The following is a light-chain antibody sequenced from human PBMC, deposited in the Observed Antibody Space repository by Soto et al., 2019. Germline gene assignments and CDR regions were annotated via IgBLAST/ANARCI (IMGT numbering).Light chain of an antibody. CDR2: DVT. CDR1: SDGGGYNY. J-gene: IGLJ1*01. Sequence: QSALTQPASVSGSPGKSITIPCTGSDGGGYNYVSWSQQHPGKAPKLMIYDVTNRPSGVSNRFSGSKSGNTASLTISGLQVEDEADYYCSSYTNSNTLVFGTGTKLTVL. CDR3: SSYTNSNTLV. V-gene: IGLV2-14*01.